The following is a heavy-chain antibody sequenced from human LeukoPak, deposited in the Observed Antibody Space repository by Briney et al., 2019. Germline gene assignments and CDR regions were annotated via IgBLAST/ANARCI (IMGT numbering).Heavy chain of an antibody. J-gene: IGHJ4*02. CDR3: ATSPPAAALTIDY. D-gene: IGHD2-2*01. CDR1: GFTFSSYA. V-gene: IGHV3-30*04. CDR2: ISYDGSNK. Sequence: GGSLRLSCAASGFTFSSYAMHWVRQAPGKALEWVAVISYDGSNKYYADSVKGRFTISRDNSKNTLYLQMNSLRAEDTAVYYCATSPPAAALTIDYWGQGTLVTVSS.